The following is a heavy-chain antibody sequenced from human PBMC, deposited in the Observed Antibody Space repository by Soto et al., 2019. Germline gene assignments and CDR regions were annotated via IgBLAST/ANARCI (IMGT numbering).Heavy chain of an antibody. J-gene: IGHJ4*02. CDR1: GFRVSGNR. Sequence: EVQLVETGGGLIQPGGSLRLSCVVSGFRVSGNRMTWVRQAPGQGLEWVSDLYFYGSANYADSVRGRFTISKDDSKNTVYLQMNNLRAEDTAVYYCARVGTSESFFDYWGQGTLVTVSP. CDR3: ARVGTSESFFDY. D-gene: IGHD7-27*01. CDR2: LYFYGSA. V-gene: IGHV3-53*02.